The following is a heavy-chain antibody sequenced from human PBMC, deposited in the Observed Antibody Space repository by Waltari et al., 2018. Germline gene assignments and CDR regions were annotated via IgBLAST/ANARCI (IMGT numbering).Heavy chain of an antibody. V-gene: IGHV3-23*03. Sequence: EVQLLESGGGLVQPGGSLRLSCAASGFTFSSYAMSWVRQAPGKGLEWVSVIYSGGSTYYADSVKGRFTISRDNSKNTLYLQMNSLRAEDTAVYYCARGRDAFDIWGQGTMVTVSS. CDR2: IYSGGST. J-gene: IGHJ3*02. CDR1: GFTFSSYA. CDR3: ARGRDAFDI.